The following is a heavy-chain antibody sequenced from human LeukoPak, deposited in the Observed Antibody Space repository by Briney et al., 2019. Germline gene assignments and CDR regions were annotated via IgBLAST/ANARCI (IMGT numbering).Heavy chain of an antibody. Sequence: PGGSLRLSCAASGFIFSSHALTWVRQAPGKGLEWVSAISGSGDSTYYADSVRGRFTISRDYSKNTLYLQMNSLRAEDTATYYCATTRGGVFHYWGQGTLVTVSS. CDR1: GFIFSSHA. V-gene: IGHV3-23*01. J-gene: IGHJ4*02. CDR3: ATTRGGVFHY. D-gene: IGHD3-10*01. CDR2: ISGSGDST.